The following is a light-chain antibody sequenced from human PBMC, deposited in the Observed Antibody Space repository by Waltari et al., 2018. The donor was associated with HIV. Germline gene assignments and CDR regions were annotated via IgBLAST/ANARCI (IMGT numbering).Light chain of an antibody. CDR1: SGSVASNH. Sequence: FMLTQHHSVSESPGKTVTISCTRRSGSVASNHVQWYQQRPGSSPTPVIYEDNQRPSGFPYRFSGSIDSSSNSASLTISGLKTEDEADYYCQSYDSRNHVVFGGGTKLTVL. CDR2: EDN. CDR3: QSYDSRNHVV. J-gene: IGLJ2*01. V-gene: IGLV6-57*01.